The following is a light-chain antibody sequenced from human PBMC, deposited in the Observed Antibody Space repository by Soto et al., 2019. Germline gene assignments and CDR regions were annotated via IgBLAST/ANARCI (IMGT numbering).Light chain of an antibody. V-gene: IGKV3-20*01. J-gene: IGKJ3*01. CDR1: HSINTSF. CDR3: QQYASAPFS. CDR2: AAS. Sequence: EIVLTQSPGTLSLSPGDRATLSCRASHSINTSFLAWFQRKPGQAPRLLIYAASTRATGIPDRFSGSASETDFTLTINRLEPEDSAVYYCQQYASAPFSLGPGTKVDIK.